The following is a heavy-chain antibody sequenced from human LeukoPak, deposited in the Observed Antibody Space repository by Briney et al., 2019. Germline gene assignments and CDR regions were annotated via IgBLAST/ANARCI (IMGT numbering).Heavy chain of an antibody. CDR2: MNPNSGNT. CDR1: GYTFTIYD. CDR3: ARGLWDSSGYYGL. V-gene: IGHV1-8*03. Sequence: ASVTVSFKASGYTFTIYDINWVRQATGQGVEWMGWMNPNSGNTGYAQKFQGRVTITRNASISAAYMELSSLRSEDTAVYYCARGLWDSSGYYGLWGQGTLVTVSS. J-gene: IGHJ4*02. D-gene: IGHD3-22*01.